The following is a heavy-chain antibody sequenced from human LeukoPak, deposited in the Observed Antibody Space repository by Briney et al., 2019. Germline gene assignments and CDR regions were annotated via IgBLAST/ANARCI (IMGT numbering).Heavy chain of an antibody. D-gene: IGHD2/OR15-2a*01. CDR3: ARHKSITYDAFGM. Sequence: SQTLSLTCTVSGGSISSGDYYWSWIRQPPGKGLEWIGYVYYSGSTTYSPSLKSRVTISVDRSRNQFFLKMNSVTAADTAVYYCARHKSITYDAFGMWGQGTMVTVSS. CDR2: VYYSGST. V-gene: IGHV4-61*08. J-gene: IGHJ3*02. CDR1: GGSISSGDYY.